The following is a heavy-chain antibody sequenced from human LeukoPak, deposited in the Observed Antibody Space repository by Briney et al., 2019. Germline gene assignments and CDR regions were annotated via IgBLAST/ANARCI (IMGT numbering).Heavy chain of an antibody. J-gene: IGHJ4*02. CDR1: GFTFSSYE. D-gene: IGHD6-13*01. CDR3: AKDDSSSWYSGYFDY. V-gene: IGHV3-48*03. Sequence: PGGSLRLSCAASGFTFSSYEMNWARQAPGKGLEWVSYISSSGSTIYYADSVKGRFTISRDNAKNSLYLQMNSLRAEDTAVYYCAKDDSSSWYSGYFDYWGQGTLVTVSS. CDR2: ISSSGSTI.